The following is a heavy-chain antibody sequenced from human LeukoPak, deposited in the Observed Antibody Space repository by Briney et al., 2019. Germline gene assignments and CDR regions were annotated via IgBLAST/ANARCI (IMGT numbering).Heavy chain of an antibody. CDR2: ITPFNGNT. CDR3: ARSDGSGSFDAFDI. V-gene: IGHV1-45*02. Sequence: GSSVTVSYKASGYTFTYRYLHWVRQAPGQALEWMGWITPFNGNTNYAQKFQDRVTITRDRSMSTAYMELSSLRSEDTAMYYCARSDGSGSFDAFDIWGQGTMVTVSS. D-gene: IGHD3-10*01. J-gene: IGHJ3*02. CDR1: GYTFTYRY.